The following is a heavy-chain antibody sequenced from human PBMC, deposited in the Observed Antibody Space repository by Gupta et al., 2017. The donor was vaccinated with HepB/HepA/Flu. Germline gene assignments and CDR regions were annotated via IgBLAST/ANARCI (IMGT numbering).Heavy chain of an antibody. V-gene: IGHV3-21*01. CDR2: ISSSSSYI. CDR1: GFTFSSYS. J-gene: IGHJ4*02. Sequence: EVQLVEAGGGLVKPGGSLRLSCAASGFTFSSYSMNWVRQAPGKGLEWVSSISSSSSYIYYADSVKGRFTISRDNAKNSLYLQMNSLRAEDTAVYYCARTGRDSSGYYYSRYFDYWGQGTLVTVSS. D-gene: IGHD3-22*01. CDR3: ARTGRDSSGYYYSRYFDY.